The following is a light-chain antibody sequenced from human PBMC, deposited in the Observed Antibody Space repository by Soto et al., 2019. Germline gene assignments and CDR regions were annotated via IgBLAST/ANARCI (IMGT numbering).Light chain of an antibody. CDR2: AAS. Sequence: DIQLTQAPSSLSASAGHRVTITCRTSQSISSSLNWYQHKPGEAPKLLIYAASSLQSGVPSRFSGSGSGTDFTLTISSLQPEDFATYYCQQSYSSPPTFGQGTKVDIK. CDR1: QSISSS. CDR3: QQSYSSPPT. J-gene: IGKJ1*01. V-gene: IGKV1-39*01.